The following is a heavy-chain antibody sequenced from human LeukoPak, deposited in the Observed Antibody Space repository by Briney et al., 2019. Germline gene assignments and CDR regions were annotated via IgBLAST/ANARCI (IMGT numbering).Heavy chain of an antibody. V-gene: IGHV3-21*01. J-gene: IGHJ4*02. CDR2: ISSSSSYI. CDR1: GFTFSSYS. D-gene: IGHD5-18*01. Sequence: PGGSLRLSCAASGFTFSSYSMNWVRQAPGKGLEWVSSISSSSSYIYYADSVKGRFTISRDNAKNSLYLQMNSLRAEDTAVYYCARGNVDTAMVDYWGQGTLVTVSS. CDR3: ARGNVDTAMVDY.